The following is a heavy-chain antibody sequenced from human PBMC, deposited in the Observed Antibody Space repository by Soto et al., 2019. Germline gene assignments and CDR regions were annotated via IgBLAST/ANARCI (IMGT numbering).Heavy chain of an antibody. CDR2: IIPIFGTA. CDR1: GGTFSSCA. J-gene: IGHJ5*02. CDR3: AREVPSYYYDSSGSGPGP. D-gene: IGHD3-22*01. V-gene: IGHV1-69*13. Sequence: SVKVSCKASGGTFSSCAISWVRQAPGQGLEWMGGIIPIFGTANYAQKFQGRVTITADESTSTAYMELSSLRSEDTAVYYCAREVPSYYYDSSGSGPGPWGQGTLVTVSS.